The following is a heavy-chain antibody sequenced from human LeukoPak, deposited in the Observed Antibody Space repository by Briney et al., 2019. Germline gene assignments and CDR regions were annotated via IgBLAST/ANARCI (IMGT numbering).Heavy chain of an antibody. CDR3: ARVGRGYSSPRDHDY. D-gene: IGHD6-13*01. Sequence: GGSLRLSCAASGFTFSSHSMNWVRQAPGKGLEWVSSISSSSSYIYYADSVKGRFTISRDNAKNSLYLQMNSLRAEDTAVYYCARVGRGYSSPRDHDYWGQGTLVTVSS. CDR1: GFTFSSHS. J-gene: IGHJ4*02. CDR2: ISSSSSYI. V-gene: IGHV3-21*01.